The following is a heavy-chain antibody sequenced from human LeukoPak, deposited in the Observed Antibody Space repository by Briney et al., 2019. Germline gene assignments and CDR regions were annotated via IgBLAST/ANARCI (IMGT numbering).Heavy chain of an antibody. CDR2: ISGSGGST. D-gene: IGHD1-26*01. CDR3: ARSIVGATKYFQH. CDR1: GFTFSHYW. Sequence: PGGSLRPSCAASGFTFSHYWISWVRQAPGKGLEWVSAISGSGGSTYYADSVKGRSTISRDNSKNTLYLQMNSLRAEDTAVYYCARSIVGATKYFQHWGQGTLVTVSS. J-gene: IGHJ1*01. V-gene: IGHV3-23*01.